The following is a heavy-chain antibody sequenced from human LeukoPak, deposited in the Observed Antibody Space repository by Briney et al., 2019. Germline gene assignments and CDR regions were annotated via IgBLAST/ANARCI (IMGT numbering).Heavy chain of an antibody. Sequence: GGSLRLFCEASGFTFSDYAMNWVRQAPGKGLEWVSTFKTKYHQVYYAESVRGRFTISTDNSRNTVFLQMNSLRADDTALYYCARSVPDYTRFDYWGQGALVTVSS. J-gene: IGHJ4*02. CDR3: ARSVPDYTRFDY. CDR2: FKTKYHQV. CDR1: GFTFSDYA. D-gene: IGHD4-11*01. V-gene: IGHV3-23*05.